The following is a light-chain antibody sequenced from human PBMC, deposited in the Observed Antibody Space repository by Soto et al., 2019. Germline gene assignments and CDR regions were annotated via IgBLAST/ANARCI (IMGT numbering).Light chain of an antibody. CDR1: QSINTF. V-gene: IGKV1-39*01. CDR2: GAS. Sequence: DIQVTQSPSSLSASVGDRVTITCRASQSINTFLNWYQQRPGKAPNLLIYGASNLQSGVPSRFNGSGSGTDFTLTIISLHPEDSATYYCQQTYTSRPWTFGRGTKVEIK. J-gene: IGKJ1*01. CDR3: QQTYTSRPWT.